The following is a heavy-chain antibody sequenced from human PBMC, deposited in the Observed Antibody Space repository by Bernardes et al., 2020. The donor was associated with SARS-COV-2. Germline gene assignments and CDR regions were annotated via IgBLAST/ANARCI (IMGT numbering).Heavy chain of an antibody. Sequence: GGSLRLSCAASGFTFSSYGMHWVRQAPGKGLEWVAVIWYDGSNKYYADSVKGRFTISRDNSKNTLYLQMNSLRAEDTAVYYCARVDEPGSGSPLFDYWGQGTLVTVSS. CDR3: ARVDEPGSGSPLFDY. CDR1: GFTFSSYG. D-gene: IGHD3-10*01. CDR2: IWYDGSNK. V-gene: IGHV3-33*01. J-gene: IGHJ4*02.